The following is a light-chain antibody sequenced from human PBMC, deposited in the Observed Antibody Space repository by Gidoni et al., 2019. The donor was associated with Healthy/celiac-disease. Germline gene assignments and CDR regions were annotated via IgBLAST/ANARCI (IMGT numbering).Light chain of an antibody. V-gene: IGKV3-11*01. CDR1: QSVSSY. CDR2: DAS. Sequence: EIVLTQSPATLSLSPGERATLSFRASQSVSSYLAWYQQKPGQAPRLLIYDASNRATGIPARFSGSGSGTDFNLTISSLEPEDFAVYYCQQRSNWPHTFGGGNKVEIK. J-gene: IGKJ4*01. CDR3: QQRSNWPHT.